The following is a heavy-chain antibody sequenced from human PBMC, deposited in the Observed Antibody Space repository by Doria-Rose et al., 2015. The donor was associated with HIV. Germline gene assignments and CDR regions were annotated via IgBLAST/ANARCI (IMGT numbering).Heavy chain of an antibody. D-gene: IGHD6-6*01. J-gene: IGHJ5*02. CDR2: SNWNGGST. CDR1: FDDYG. CDR3: AREVRSTIDARGNWFDP. Sequence: FDDYGITWVRQAPGKGLEGVSNSNWNGGSTGYADSVKGRFTISRDNAKNSLYLQMNNLRAEDTALYYCAREVRSTIDARGNWFDPWGQGTLVTVS. V-gene: IGHV3-20*03.